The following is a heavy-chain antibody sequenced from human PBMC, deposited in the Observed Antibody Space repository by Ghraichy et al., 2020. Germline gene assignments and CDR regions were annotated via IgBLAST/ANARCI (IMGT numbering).Heavy chain of an antibody. V-gene: IGHV4-39*01. CDR2: IYYSGST. Sequence: SETLSLTCTVSGGSISSSSYYWGWIRQPPGKGLEWIGSIYYSGSTYYNPSLKSRVTISVDTSKNQFSLKMSSVTAADTAVYYCARHYSSGWYAGYWGQGTLVTVSS. CDR3: ARHYSSGWYAGY. CDR1: GGSISSSSYY. J-gene: IGHJ4*02. D-gene: IGHD6-19*01.